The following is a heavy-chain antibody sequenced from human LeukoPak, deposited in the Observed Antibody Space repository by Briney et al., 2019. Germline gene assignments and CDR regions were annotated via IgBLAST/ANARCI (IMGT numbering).Heavy chain of an antibody. CDR3: ARVPAGTLDYYYGMDV. V-gene: IGHV1-8*01. Sequence: ASVKVSCKASGYTFTSYDINWVRQATGQGLEWMGWMNPNSGNTGYAQKFQGRVTMTRNTSISTAYMELSSLRSEDTAVYYCARVPAGTLDYYYGMDVWGQGTTVTVSS. CDR1: GYTFTSYD. CDR2: MNPNSGNT. D-gene: IGHD6-13*01. J-gene: IGHJ6*02.